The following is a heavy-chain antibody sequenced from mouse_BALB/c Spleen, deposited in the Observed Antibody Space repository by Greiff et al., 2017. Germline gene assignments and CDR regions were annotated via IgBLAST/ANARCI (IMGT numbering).Heavy chain of an antibody. CDR3: ARRGDYGPYYYAMDY. CDR1: GYTFTSYV. CDR2: INPYNDGT. V-gene: IGHV1-14*01. Sequence: VQLKESGPELVKPGASVKMSCKASGYTFTSYVMHWVKQKPGQGLEWIGYINPYNDGTKYNEKFKGKATLTSDKSSSTAYMELSSLTSEDSAVYYCARRGDYGPYYYAMDYWGQGTSVTVSS. J-gene: IGHJ4*01. D-gene: IGHD1-2*01.